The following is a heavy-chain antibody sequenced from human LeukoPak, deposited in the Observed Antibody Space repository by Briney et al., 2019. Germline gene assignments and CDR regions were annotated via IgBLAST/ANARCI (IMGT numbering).Heavy chain of an antibody. V-gene: IGHV4-39*01. CDR2: IFHSGIT. J-gene: IGHJ4*02. Sequence: PSETLSLTCTVSAGAIRSSGHYWGWIRQPPGKGLEWIGSIFHSGITHYNPSLKSRLAMSIDTSKSHYSLKLSSVTAADTAVYYCARHGEQLALYWGQGTLVSVSS. CDR1: AGAIRSSGHY. CDR3: ARHGEQLALY. D-gene: IGHD6-6*01.